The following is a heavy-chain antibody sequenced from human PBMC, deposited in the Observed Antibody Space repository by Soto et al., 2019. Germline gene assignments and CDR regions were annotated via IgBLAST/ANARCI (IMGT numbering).Heavy chain of an antibody. CDR1: GGTFSSYA. CDR3: ATTSRTYCSSTSCYPRPLDY. CDR2: IIPIFGTA. V-gene: IGHV1-69*13. Sequence: SVKVSCKASGGTFSSYAISWVRQAPGQGLEWMGGIIPIFGTANYAQKFQGRVTVTADESTSTAYMELSSLRSEDTAVYYCATTSRTYCSSTSCYPRPLDYWGQVTLVTVSS. D-gene: IGHD2-2*01. J-gene: IGHJ4*02.